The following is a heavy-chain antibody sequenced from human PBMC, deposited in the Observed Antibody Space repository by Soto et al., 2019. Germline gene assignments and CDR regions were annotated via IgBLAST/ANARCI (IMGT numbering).Heavy chain of an antibody. Sequence: PGGSLRLSCAAPGFTFDDYAMHWVRQAPGKGLEWVSGISWNSGSIGYADSVKGRFTISRDNAKNSLYLQMNSLRAEDTALYYCAKAGCSGGRCYYYYYGMDVWGQGTTVTVSS. J-gene: IGHJ6*02. V-gene: IGHV3-9*01. D-gene: IGHD2-15*01. CDR2: ISWNSGSI. CDR1: GFTFDDYA. CDR3: AKAGCSGGRCYYYYYGMDV.